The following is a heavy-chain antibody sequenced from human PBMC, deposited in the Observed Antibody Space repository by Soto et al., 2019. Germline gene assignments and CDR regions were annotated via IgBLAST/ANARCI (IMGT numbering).Heavy chain of an antibody. V-gene: IGHV4-59*08. Sequence: SETMSLTCTVSGSYISSYYWSWIRQTPGKGLEWIGYIYYSGSTNYNPSLKSRVTISVDTSKNQFSLKLSSVTAADTAVYFCARASLEPTLRFFDSWGQGALVTVSS. J-gene: IGHJ4*02. D-gene: IGHD1-1*01. CDR3: ARASLEPTLRFFDS. CDR1: GSYISSYY. CDR2: IYYSGST.